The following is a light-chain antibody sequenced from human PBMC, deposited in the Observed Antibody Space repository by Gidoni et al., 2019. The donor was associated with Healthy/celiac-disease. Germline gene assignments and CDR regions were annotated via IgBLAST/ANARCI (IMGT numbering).Light chain of an antibody. CDR1: QGISSY. CDR3: QQLNSYSALT. Sequence: DIQLTQSPSFLSASVGDRVTITCRASQGISSYLAWYQQKPGKAPKLLIYAASTLQSGVPSRFSGSGSGTEFTLTISSLQPEDFATYYCQQLNSYSALTFGGGTKVRSN. CDR2: AAS. J-gene: IGKJ4*01. V-gene: IGKV1-9*01.